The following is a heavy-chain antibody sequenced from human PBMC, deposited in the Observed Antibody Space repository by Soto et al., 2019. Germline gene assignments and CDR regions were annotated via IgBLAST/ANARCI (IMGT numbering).Heavy chain of an antibody. CDR1: GYTFTIYD. Sequence: ASVKVSCKASGYTFTIYDINWVRQATGQGLEWMGWMNPNSGNTGYAQKFQGRVTMTRNTSISTAYMELSSLRSEDTAVYYCARGEYQLLYPFDPWGQGTLVTVSS. CDR2: MNPNSGNT. CDR3: ARGEYQLLYPFDP. D-gene: IGHD2-2*02. V-gene: IGHV1-8*01. J-gene: IGHJ5*02.